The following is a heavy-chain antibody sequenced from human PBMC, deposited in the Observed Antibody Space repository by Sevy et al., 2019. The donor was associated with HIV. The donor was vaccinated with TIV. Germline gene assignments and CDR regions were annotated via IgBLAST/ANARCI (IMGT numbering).Heavy chain of an antibody. V-gene: IGHV1-24*01. Sequence: ASVKVSCKVSGYILTEFSIHWVRQAHGKGLEWMGTFDPEDGEKIYAQKFQGRLTMTEDTSTDTAYMELSSLRSEDTAGYYCATTKDYYENSGYPIDFWGQGTLVTVSS. CDR2: FDPEDGEK. CDR1: GYILTEFS. CDR3: ATTKDYYENSGYPIDF. J-gene: IGHJ4*02. D-gene: IGHD3-22*01.